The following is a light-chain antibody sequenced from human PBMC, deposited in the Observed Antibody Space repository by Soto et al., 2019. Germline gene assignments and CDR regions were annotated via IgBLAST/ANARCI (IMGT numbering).Light chain of an antibody. Sequence: QSSLSHHPSSAGSPGQSVTISCTGTKNDIGVYDFVSWYQHHPGKAPRLIIYEVVQRPSGVPDRFSGSKSGNTASLTVSGLQAADEADYFCKSYAGSNTYVFGSGTKVTVL. CDR1: KNDIGVYDF. CDR3: KSYAGSNTYV. V-gene: IGLV2-8*01. CDR2: EVV. J-gene: IGLJ1*01.